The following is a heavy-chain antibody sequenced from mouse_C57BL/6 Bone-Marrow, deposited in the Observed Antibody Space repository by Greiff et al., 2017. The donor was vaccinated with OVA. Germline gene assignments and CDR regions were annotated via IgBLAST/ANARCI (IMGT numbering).Heavy chain of an antibody. Sequence: VQRVESGPGLVQPSQSLSITCTVSGFSLTSYGVHWVRQPPGKGLEWLGVIWSGGSTDYNAAFISRLSISKDNSKSQVFFKMNSLQADDTAIYYCAKNPFYRGNAMDYWGQGTSVTVSS. CDR1: GFSLTSYG. CDR3: AKNPFYRGNAMDY. CDR2: IWSGGST. D-gene: IGHD2-14*01. J-gene: IGHJ4*01. V-gene: IGHV2-4*01.